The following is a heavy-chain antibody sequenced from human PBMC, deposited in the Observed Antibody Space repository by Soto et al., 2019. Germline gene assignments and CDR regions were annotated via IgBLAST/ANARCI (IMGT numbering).Heavy chain of an antibody. V-gene: IGHV1-69*12. J-gene: IGHJ2*01. CDR3: ASQDHWYLEL. CDR2: IIPIFGKP. Sequence: QVQLVQSGAEVKKPGSSVRVSCKSSGGSFSSYAISWVRQSPGQGLEWMGLIIPIFGKPTYAQRFQGRVTITADESTSTVHMELNSRRSDDTAVYYCASQDHWYLELWGRGTLVTVSS. CDR1: GGSFSSYA.